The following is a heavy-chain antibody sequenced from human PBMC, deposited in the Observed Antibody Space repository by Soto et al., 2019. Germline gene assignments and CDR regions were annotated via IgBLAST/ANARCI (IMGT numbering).Heavy chain of an antibody. CDR2: IIPIFGTA. Sequence: QVQLVQSGAEVKKPGSSVKVSCKASGGTFSSYAISWVRQAPGQGLEWMGGIIPIFGTANYAQKFQGRVTITADEPTSTAYRELGSLRSVDTGVYYCASLRDEFANGKPDYFDYWGQGTLVTVSS. CDR1: GGTFSSYA. D-gene: IGHD5-12*01. CDR3: ASLRDEFANGKPDYFDY. V-gene: IGHV1-69*01. J-gene: IGHJ4*02.